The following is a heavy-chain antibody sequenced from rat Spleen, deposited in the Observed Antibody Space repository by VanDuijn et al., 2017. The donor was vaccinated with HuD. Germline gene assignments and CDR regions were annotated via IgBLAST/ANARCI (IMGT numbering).Heavy chain of an antibody. D-gene: IGHD1-11*01. Sequence: EVQLVESGGGLVQPGGSLKLSCAASGFTFSDYYMAWVRQAPKKGLEWVAYISYDGGNTYYRDSVKGRFTISRDNAKSTLYLQMDSLRSEDTATYYGASTTEALDYWGQGVMVTVSS. CDR1: GFTFSDYY. CDR3: ASTTEALDY. CDR2: ISYDGGNT. V-gene: IGHV5-20*01. J-gene: IGHJ2*01.